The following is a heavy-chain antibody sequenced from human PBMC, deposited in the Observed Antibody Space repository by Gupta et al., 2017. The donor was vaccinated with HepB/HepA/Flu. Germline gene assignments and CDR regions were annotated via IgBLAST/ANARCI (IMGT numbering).Heavy chain of an antibody. CDR2: MYSRGKT. V-gene: IGHV3-66*01. CDR3: ARYGGDFNGIDV. Sequence: AASGFTVSETYMTWVRQTPGKGLGWVSVMYSRGKTNYADSVKGRFTMSRDNSKNTVYLQMNSLRAEDTAVYCCARYGGDFNGIDVWGQGTTVTVSS. J-gene: IGHJ6*02. D-gene: IGHD2/OR15-2a*01. CDR1: GFTVSETY.